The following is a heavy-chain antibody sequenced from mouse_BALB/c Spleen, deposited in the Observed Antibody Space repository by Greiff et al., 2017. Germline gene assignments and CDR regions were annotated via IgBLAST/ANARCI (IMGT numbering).Heavy chain of an antibody. V-gene: IGHV2-9*02. D-gene: IGHD2-4*01. Sequence: VQVVESGPGLVAPSQSLSITCTVSGFSLTSYGVHWVRQPPGKGLEWLGVIWAGGSTNYNSALMSRLSISKDNSKSQVFLKMNSLQTDDTAMYYCARVTMITTGYYYAMDYWGQGTSVTVSS. CDR2: IWAGGST. CDR3: ARVTMITTGYYYAMDY. CDR1: GFSLTSYG. J-gene: IGHJ4*01.